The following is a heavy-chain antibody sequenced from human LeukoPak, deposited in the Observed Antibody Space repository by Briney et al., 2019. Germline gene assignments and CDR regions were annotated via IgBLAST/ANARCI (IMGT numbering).Heavy chain of an antibody. V-gene: IGHV1-8*01. CDR2: MNPNSGNT. CDR3: ARRRGATTVAIYCFDY. Sequence: ASVKVSCKASGYTFTSYDINWVRQATGQGLEWMGWMNPNSGNTGYAQKFQGRVTMTRNTSISTAYMELSSLRSEDTAVYYCARRRGATTVAIYCFDYWGQGTLVTVSS. D-gene: IGHD1-26*01. CDR1: GYTFTSYD. J-gene: IGHJ4*02.